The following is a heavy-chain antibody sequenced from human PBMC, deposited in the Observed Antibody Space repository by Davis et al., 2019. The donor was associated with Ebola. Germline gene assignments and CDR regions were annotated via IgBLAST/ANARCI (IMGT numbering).Heavy chain of an antibody. CDR2: INPNSGAT. J-gene: IGHJ2*01. CDR3: ARQRAQLAWYFDL. D-gene: IGHD1-1*01. Sequence: ASVKVSCKTSGYPFMEYNIHWVRQAPGQGLEWMGWINPNSGATNYAEKFQGRVTMTRDTSISTAYMELSRLRSDDTAVYYCARQRAQLAWYFDLWGRGTLVTVSS. V-gene: IGHV1-2*02. CDR1: GYPFMEYN.